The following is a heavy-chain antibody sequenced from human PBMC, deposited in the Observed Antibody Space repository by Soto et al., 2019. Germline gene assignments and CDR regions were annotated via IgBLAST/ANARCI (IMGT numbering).Heavy chain of an antibody. CDR2: ISAYNGNT. J-gene: IGHJ3*02. V-gene: IGHV1-18*01. Sequence: QVQLVQSGAEVKKPGASVKVSCKASGYTFTSYGISWVRQAPGQGLEWMGWISAYNGNTNYAQKLRGRVTMTTDTSTSTAYMELRSLRSDDTAVYYCARDYYGSGSYLYPDDAFDIWGQGTMVTVSS. D-gene: IGHD3-10*01. CDR3: ARDYYGSGSYLYPDDAFDI. CDR1: GYTFTSYG.